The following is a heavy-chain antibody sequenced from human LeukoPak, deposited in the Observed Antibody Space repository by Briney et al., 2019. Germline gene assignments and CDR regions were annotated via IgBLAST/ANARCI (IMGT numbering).Heavy chain of an antibody. Sequence: PSETLSLTCTVSGGSISSYYWSWIRQPPGKGLEWIGYIYYSGSTNYNPSLKSRVTISVDTSKNQFSLKLSSVTAADTAVYYCARLPHWGQGTLGTVSS. CDR3: ARLPH. J-gene: IGHJ4*02. CDR2: IYYSGST. V-gene: IGHV4-59*01. CDR1: GGSISSYY.